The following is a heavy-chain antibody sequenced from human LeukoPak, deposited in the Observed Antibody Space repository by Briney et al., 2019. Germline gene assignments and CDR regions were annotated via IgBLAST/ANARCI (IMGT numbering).Heavy chain of an antibody. CDR3: ARHETTASSWVRQ. CDR1: GYSFASYW. J-gene: IGHJ4*02. Sequence: GEPLQISCKGSGYSFASYWIGWVRQMPGKGLEWMGIIYPGDSDTRYSPSFQGQVTISADKSISTAYLQWSSLKASDTAMYYCARHETTASSWVRQWGQGTLVTVSS. V-gene: IGHV5-51*01. CDR2: IYPGDSDT. D-gene: IGHD6-13*01.